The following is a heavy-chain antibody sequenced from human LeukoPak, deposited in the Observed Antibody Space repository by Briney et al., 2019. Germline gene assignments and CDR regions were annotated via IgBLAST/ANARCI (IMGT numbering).Heavy chain of an antibody. CDR2: ISSSSSYI. V-gene: IGHV3-21*06. CDR3: AREIFWSGYFSNLHFDY. J-gene: IGHJ4*02. Sequence: GGSLRLSCAASGFTFSSYNMNWVRQAPGKGLEWVSSISSSSSYIYYADSVKGRFTISRDNAKNSLYLQMSDLRPEDTAVYYCAREIFWSGYFSNLHFDYWGQGTLVTVSS. CDR1: GFTFSSYN. D-gene: IGHD3-3*01.